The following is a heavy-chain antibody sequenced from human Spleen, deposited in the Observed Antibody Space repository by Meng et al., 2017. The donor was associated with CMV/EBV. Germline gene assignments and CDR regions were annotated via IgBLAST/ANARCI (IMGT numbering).Heavy chain of an antibody. V-gene: IGHV1-18*01. CDR3: ARDHREVAAAGTGEYFDY. D-gene: IGHD6-13*01. CDR1: GYTFTSYG. Sequence: ASVKVSCKASGYTFTSYGISWVRQAPGQGLEWMGWISAYNGNTNYAQKLQGRVTMTRDTSTSTVYMELSSLRSEDTAVYYCARDHREVAAAGTGEYFDYWGQGTLVTVSS. CDR2: ISAYNGNT. J-gene: IGHJ4*02.